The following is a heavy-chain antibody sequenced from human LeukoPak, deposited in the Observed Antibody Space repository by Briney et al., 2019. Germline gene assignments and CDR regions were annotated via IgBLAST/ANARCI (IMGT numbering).Heavy chain of an antibody. CDR1: GGTFSSYA. D-gene: IGHD6-19*01. CDR3: AREPGYSSGWFMVGIDY. Sequence: SVKVSCKASGGTFSSYAISWVRQAPGQGLEWMGRIIPILGIANYAQKFQGRVTITADKSTSTAYMELSSLRSEDTAVYYCAREPGYSSGWFMVGIDYWGQGTLVAVSS. V-gene: IGHV1-69*04. CDR2: IIPILGIA. J-gene: IGHJ4*02.